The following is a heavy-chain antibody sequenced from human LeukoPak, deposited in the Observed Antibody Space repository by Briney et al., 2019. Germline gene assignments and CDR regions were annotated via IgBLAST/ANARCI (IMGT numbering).Heavy chain of an antibody. D-gene: IGHD4-17*01. J-gene: IGHJ5*02. V-gene: IGHV4-39*01. CDR2: IYYSGST. CDR3: ATDYGDTGYWFDP. Sequence: SETLSLTCTVSGGSISSSSYYWGWIRQPPGKGVEWIGSIYYSGSTYYNPSLKSRVTISVDTSKNQFSLKLSSVTAADTAVYYCATDYGDTGYWFDPWGQGTLVTVSS. CDR1: GGSISSSSYY.